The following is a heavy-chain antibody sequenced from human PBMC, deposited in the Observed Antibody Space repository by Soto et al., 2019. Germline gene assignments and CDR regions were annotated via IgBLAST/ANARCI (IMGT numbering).Heavy chain of an antibody. CDR1: GFTFDDYA. D-gene: IGHD2-2*01. CDR2: ISWNSANI. V-gene: IGHV3-9*01. Sequence: EVQLVESGGGLVQPGRSLRLSCAASGFTFDDYAMHWVRQAPGKGLEWVSAISWNSANIDYADSVKGRFTITRDNAKNSMYLEITNLGLGNQALYYCEKDISTGEGATYPVYYYYMDVWGKGTTVTVSS. J-gene: IGHJ6*03. CDR3: EKDISTGEGATYPVYYYYMDV.